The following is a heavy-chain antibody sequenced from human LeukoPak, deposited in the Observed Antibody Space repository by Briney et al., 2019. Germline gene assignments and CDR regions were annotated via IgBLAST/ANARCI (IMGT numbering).Heavy chain of an antibody. CDR1: GGTFSSYA. D-gene: IGHD5-18*01. CDR2: IIPIFGTA. Sequence: EASVKVSCKASGGTFSSYAISWVRQVPGQGLEWMGGIIPIFGTANYAQKFQGRVTITADESTSTAYMELSSLRSEDTAVYYCARRGYSYGYSDWFDPWGQGTLVTVSS. V-gene: IGHV1-69*13. J-gene: IGHJ5*02. CDR3: ARRGYSYGYSDWFDP.